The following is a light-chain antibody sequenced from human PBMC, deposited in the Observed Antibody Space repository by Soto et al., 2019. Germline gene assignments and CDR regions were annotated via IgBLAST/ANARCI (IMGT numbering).Light chain of an antibody. CDR3: QHYNSYSEA. CDR1: QSISVW. CDR2: KAS. V-gene: IGKV1-5*03. Sequence: DLQMTQSPSTLSASVGDRVTITRRASQSISVWLALYQQKAGKAPNLLIYKASTLKSGVPSRFSGSGSGTEFTLTISSLQHDDFATYYCQHYNSYSEAFGQGTKVDI. J-gene: IGKJ1*01.